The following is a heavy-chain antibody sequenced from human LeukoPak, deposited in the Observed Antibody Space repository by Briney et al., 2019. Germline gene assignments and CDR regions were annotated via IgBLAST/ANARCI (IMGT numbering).Heavy chain of an antibody. CDR1: GGSISSSNW. CDR3: ASSGYCSGGSCSGGAFDI. V-gene: IGHV4-4*02. D-gene: IGHD2-15*01. J-gene: IGHJ3*02. Sequence: PSETLSLTCAVSGGSISSSNWWSWVRQPPGKGLEWIGEIYHNGSTNYNPSLKSRVTISVDKSKNQFSLKLSSVIAADTAVYYCASSGYCSGGSCSGGAFDIWGQGTMVTVSS. CDR2: IYHNGST.